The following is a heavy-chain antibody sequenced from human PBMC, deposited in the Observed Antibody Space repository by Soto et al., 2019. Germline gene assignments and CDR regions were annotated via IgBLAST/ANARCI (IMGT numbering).Heavy chain of an antibody. Sequence: EVKLLESGGDLVQPGGSLRHSCATSGFTFSSFAMAWFRQAPGRGLEWVSEILGGGSTFYADSMKGRITISRDDSKNTLYLQMNSLRVDDTALYYCAKDRHPDGIWTFDSWGQGTLVTVSS. CDR3: AKDRHPDGIWTFDS. CDR2: ILGGGST. CDR1: GFTFSSFA. V-gene: IGHV3-23*01. D-gene: IGHD2-8*01. J-gene: IGHJ4*02.